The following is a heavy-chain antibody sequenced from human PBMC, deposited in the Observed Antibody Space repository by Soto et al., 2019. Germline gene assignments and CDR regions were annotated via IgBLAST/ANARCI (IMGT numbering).Heavy chain of an antibody. CDR2: IYHSGSA. CDR1: GGSVSSSNW. V-gene: IGHV4-4*02. CDR3: ARVPGVVVSADDAFDI. D-gene: IGHD2-21*02. J-gene: IGHJ3*02. Sequence: QVQLQESGPGLVKPSGTLSLTCAVSGGSVSSSNWWSWVRQSPGKGLEWMGEIYHSGSAHYNPSLKSRDTISLDKSKNQFSRRLTSVTAADTAGYYGARVPGVVVSADDAFDIWGPGTRVIVSS.